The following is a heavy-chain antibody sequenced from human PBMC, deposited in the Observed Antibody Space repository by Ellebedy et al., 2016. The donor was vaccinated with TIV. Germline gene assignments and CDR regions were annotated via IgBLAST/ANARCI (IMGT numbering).Heavy chain of an antibody. CDR3: ARGWFGSGMGV. D-gene: IGHD3-16*01. Sequence: SQTLSLTCVISGDSVSTDIGWNWIRQSPSSGLEWLGRTYYRSKWNNDYAVSLKSRITINPDTSKNLFSLQLNSVTPEDTAVYYCARGWFGSGMGVWGQGTTVTVSS. J-gene: IGHJ6*02. CDR2: TYYRSKWNN. V-gene: IGHV6-1*01. CDR1: GDSVSTDIG.